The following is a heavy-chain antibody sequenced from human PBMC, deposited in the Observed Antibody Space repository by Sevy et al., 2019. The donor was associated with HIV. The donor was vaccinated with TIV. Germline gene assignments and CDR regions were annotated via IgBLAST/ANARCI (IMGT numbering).Heavy chain of an antibody. V-gene: IGHV3-30-3*01. Sequence: GGSLRLSCAASGFTFSSYAMNWVRQAPGKGLEWVAVISYDGNNKYYADSVKGRFTISRDNSKNTLYLQMNSLRAEDTAVYYCARGGGNSGWFYYFDYWGQGTLVTVSS. CDR3: ARGGGNSGWFYYFDY. CDR2: ISYDGNNK. D-gene: IGHD6-19*01. J-gene: IGHJ4*02. CDR1: GFTFSSYA.